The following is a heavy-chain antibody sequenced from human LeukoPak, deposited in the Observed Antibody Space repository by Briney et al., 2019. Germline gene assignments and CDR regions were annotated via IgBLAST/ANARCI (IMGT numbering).Heavy chain of an antibody. Sequence: PSETLSLTCTVSGGSISSSSDYWGWIRQPPGRGLEWIGSIYYSGSSYYNPSLRSRVTMSVDTSKNQFSLKLSSVTAADTAVYYCARSSGWYAYYFDSGGQGPLVTVS. D-gene: IGHD6-19*01. CDR1: GGSISSSSDY. CDR2: IYYSGSS. J-gene: IGHJ4*02. CDR3: ARSSGWYAYYFDS. V-gene: IGHV4-39*01.